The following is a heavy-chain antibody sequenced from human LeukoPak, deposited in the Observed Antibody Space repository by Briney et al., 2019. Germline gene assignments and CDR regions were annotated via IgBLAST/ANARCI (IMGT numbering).Heavy chain of an antibody. J-gene: IGHJ4*02. V-gene: IGHV3-23*01. CDR1: GFTFSSYD. Sequence: PGGSLRLSCAASGFTFSSYDMNWVRQAPGKGLEWVSAISDSGGNTYYADSVKGRSTISRDNAKNTLYLQMNSLRAEDTAVYYCAKKETVVSPGNYFDYWGQGTLVTVSS. CDR3: AKKETVVSPGNYFDY. D-gene: IGHD4-23*01. CDR2: ISDSGGNT.